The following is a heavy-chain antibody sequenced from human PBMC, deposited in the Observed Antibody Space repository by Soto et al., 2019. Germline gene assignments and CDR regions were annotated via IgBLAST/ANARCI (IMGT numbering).Heavy chain of an antibody. Sequence: SETLSLTCTVSGGSVSSGSYYWSWLRQPPGKGREWIGNIYYSGSTNYNPSLKSRVTISVDTSKNQFSLKLSSVTTADTAVYYCSRVGSSGEIYYYYMDVWGKGTTVTVSS. J-gene: IGHJ6*03. CDR3: SRVGSSGEIYYYYMDV. D-gene: IGHD6-19*01. CDR1: GGSVSSGSYY. V-gene: IGHV4-61*01. CDR2: IYYSGST.